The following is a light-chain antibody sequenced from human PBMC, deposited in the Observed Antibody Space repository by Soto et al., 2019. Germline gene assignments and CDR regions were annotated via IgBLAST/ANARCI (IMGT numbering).Light chain of an antibody. CDR2: DVS. CDR1: SSDVGGYNY. V-gene: IGLV2-14*03. Sequence: QSALTQPASVSGSPGQSITISCTGTSSDVGGYNYVSWYQQHPGKAPKLMIYDVSNRPSGVSNRFSGPKSGNTASLTISGLQAEDEADYHCSSYRSSITPVVFGGGTKLTVL. J-gene: IGLJ2*01. CDR3: SSYRSSITPVV.